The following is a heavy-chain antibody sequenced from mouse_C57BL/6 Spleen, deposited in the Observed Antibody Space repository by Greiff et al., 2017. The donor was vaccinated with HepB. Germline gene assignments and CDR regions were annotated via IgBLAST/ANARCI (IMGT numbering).Heavy chain of an antibody. CDR1: GFTFSSYA. D-gene: IGHD2-3*01. Sequence: EVQGVESGGGLVKPGGSLKLSCAASGFTFSSYAMSWVRQTPEKRLEWVATISDGGSYTYYPDNVKGRFTISRDNAKNNLYLQMSHLKSEDTAMYYCAREDLDGYYVGFAYWGQGTLVTVSA. CDR3: AREDLDGYYVGFAY. V-gene: IGHV5-4*01. J-gene: IGHJ3*01. CDR2: ISDGGSYT.